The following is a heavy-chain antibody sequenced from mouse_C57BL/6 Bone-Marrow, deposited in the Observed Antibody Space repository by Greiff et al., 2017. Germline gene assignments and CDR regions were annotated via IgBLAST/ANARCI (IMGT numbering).Heavy chain of an antibody. CDR1: GYTFTSYW. V-gene: IGHV1-55*01. Sequence: VQLQQPGAELVKPGASVKMSCKASGYTFTSYWITWVKQRPGQGLEWIGDIYPGSGSTNYNEKFKSKAKLTVDTSSSRAYVQLSSLTSEDSAVYDCAASTMVTTAGYYFDYGGQGTTLTVSS. J-gene: IGHJ2*01. CDR2: IYPGSGST. D-gene: IGHD2-2*01. CDR3: AASTMVTTAGYYFDY.